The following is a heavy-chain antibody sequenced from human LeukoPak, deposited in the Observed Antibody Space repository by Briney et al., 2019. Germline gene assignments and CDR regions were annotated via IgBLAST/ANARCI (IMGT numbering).Heavy chain of an antibody. J-gene: IGHJ4*02. D-gene: IGHD3-22*01. CDR1: GFTFSSYW. V-gene: IGHV3-7*03. CDR3: ATPLDYYDSSGYHQGGD. Sequence: GGSLRLSCAASGFTFSSYWMTWVRQAPEKGLEWVAHIKQDGSEKNYVTSVKGRFTISRDNAKNSLYLQMNSLRVEDTAIYYCATPLDYYDSSGYHQGGDWGQGTLVTVSS. CDR2: IKQDGSEK.